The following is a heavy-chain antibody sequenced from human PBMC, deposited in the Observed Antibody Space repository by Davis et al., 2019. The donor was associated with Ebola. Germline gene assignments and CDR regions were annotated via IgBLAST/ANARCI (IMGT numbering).Heavy chain of an antibody. CDR1: GFTFSGSA. CDR3: SRRGGSYHTDDY. D-gene: IGHD1-26*01. Sequence: GASLKISCAASGFTFSGSAMHWVRQASGKGLEWVGRIRSKANSYATAYAASVNGRFTISSDDSKNTAYLQMNSLKTEETAVYYCSRRGGSYHTDDYWGQGTLVTVSS. CDR2: IRSKANSYAT. J-gene: IGHJ4*02. V-gene: IGHV3-73*01.